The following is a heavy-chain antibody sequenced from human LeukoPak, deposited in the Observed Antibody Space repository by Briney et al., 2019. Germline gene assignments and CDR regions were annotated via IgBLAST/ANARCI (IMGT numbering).Heavy chain of an antibody. CDR2: MSANSGNA. V-gene: IGHV1-8*02. CDR3: ARNVGHFYYDGSGSGLYYYYLDV. Sequence: GASLKVSCKASGNTFISDEINWVRQATGQGLEWMGWMSANSGNASSAQKFQGRLTMTRNTSISTAYMELSSLNSDDTAVYYCARNVGHFYYDGSGSGLYYYYLDVWGKGITVTDSS. CDR1: GNTFISDE. J-gene: IGHJ6*03. D-gene: IGHD3-22*01.